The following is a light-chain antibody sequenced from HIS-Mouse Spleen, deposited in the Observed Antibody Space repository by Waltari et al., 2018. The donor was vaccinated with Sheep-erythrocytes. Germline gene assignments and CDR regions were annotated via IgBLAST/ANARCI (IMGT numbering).Light chain of an antibody. CDR2: DVS. J-gene: IGLJ2*01. CDR3: QAWDSSTAV. Sequence: QSALTQPRSVSGSPGQSVTISCTGTSSDVGGYNYVSWYQQHPGKAPKLMIYDVSTRPSATPERFSDSNTGNTAPLTISGTQAMDEADYYCQAWDSSTAVFGGGTKLTVL. V-gene: IGLV2-11*01. CDR1: SSDVGGYNY.